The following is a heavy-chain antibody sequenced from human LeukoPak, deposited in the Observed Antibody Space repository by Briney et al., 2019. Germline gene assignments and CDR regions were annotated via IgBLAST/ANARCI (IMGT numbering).Heavy chain of an antibody. CDR2: IYSSGST. CDR1: GGSISSGSNY. V-gene: IGHV4-61*02. CDR3: ARSYFDY. J-gene: IGHJ4*02. Sequence: SQTLSLTCTVSGGSISSGSNYWSWIRQPAGKGLEWIGRIYSSGSTNYNPSLKSQVTISVDTSKNQFSLKLSSVTAADTAVYYCARSYFDYWGQGTLVTVSS.